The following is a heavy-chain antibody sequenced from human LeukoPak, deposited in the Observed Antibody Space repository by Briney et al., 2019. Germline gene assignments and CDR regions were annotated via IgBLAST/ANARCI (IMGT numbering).Heavy chain of an antibody. V-gene: IGHV3-33*01. CDR1: GFTFSSFG. D-gene: IGHD2-15*01. J-gene: IGHJ4*02. CDR2: ILYDDK. Sequence: GGSLRLSCAASGFTFSSFGMHWVRQAPGRGLEWVALILYDDKYYADSVKGRFTISRDNSKNTLYLQMDSLRAEDTAVYYCARYCSGGCYSGLEYWGQGALVTVPS. CDR3: ARYCSGGCYSGLEY.